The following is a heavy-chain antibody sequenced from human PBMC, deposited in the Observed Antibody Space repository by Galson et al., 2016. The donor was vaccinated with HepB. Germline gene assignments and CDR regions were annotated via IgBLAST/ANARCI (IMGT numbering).Heavy chain of an antibody. CDR2: INHSGSA. D-gene: IGHD5-18*01. CDR3: ARRVRRGYRYGDLLRRAKANNDHNAMDV. Sequence: SETLSLTCAVFGGSFSDYYWTWIRQPPGKGLEWIGEINHSGSANYYSSLKSRFTISVDTSKNQFALKVTSVTAADTAVYYCARRVRRGYRYGDLLRRAKANNDHNAMDVWGQGTSVTVSS. CDR1: GGSFSDYY. J-gene: IGHJ6*02. V-gene: IGHV4-34*01.